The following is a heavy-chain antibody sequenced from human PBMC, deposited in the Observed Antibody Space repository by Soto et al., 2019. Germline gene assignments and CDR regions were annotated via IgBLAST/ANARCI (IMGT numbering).Heavy chain of an antibody. Sequence: GGSLRLSCAASGFTFSTYSMNWVRQAPRKGLEWVSPISDSSSYTYYADSVKGRFTISRDNAKNSLYLQMNSLRSDDTAVYYCAREDTAMEGKYYYYYYGMDVWGQGTTVTVSS. CDR2: ISDSSSYT. CDR1: GFTFSTYS. V-gene: IGHV3-21*04. D-gene: IGHD5-18*01. CDR3: AREDTAMEGKYYYYYYGMDV. J-gene: IGHJ6*02.